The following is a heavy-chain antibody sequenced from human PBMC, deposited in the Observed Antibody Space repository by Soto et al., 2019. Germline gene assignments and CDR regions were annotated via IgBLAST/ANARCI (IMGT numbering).Heavy chain of an antibody. CDR2: IYYSERTSYNSGST. Sequence: SETLSLTCTVSGDAMTSSSYYCVWIRQPPWNGLEWIGSIYYSERTSYNSGSTYYSPSLKSRVTISVDTSKNQFSLKLSSVTAADTAVYYCARRVGWLKGAFDFWGQGTLVTVSS. CDR1: GDAMTSSSYY. CDR3: ARRVGWLKGAFDF. D-gene: IGHD3-3*01. J-gene: IGHJ4*02. V-gene: IGHV4-39*07.